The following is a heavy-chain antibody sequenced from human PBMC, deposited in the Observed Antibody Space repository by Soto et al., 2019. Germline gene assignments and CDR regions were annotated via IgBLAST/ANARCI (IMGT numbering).Heavy chain of an antibody. J-gene: IGHJ6*02. CDR3: ARDHSAQLRELLWCGEGGMDV. Sequence: QVHLVQSGAEEKKPGASVKVSCKAPGYTFTQYAMHWVRQAPGQRLEWMGWINAGNGNRKYSQKFQGRVTITRDTSACTAYMELSSLTCEDTAVYYCARDHSAQLRELLWCGEGGMDVWGQGTTVTVSS. V-gene: IGHV1-3*05. CDR2: INAGNGNR. D-gene: IGHD3-10*01. CDR1: GYTFTQYA.